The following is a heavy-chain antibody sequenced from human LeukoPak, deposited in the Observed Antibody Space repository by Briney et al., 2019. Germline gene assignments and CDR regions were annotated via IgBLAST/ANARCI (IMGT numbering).Heavy chain of an antibody. CDR2: INPDGSGT. V-gene: IGHV3-74*01. Sequence: QPGGSLRLSCAASGFTFSSYWMHWVRQAPGKGLVWVSRINPDGSGTSYADSVKGRFTVSRDNAKNTLYLQMNSLRAEDTAVNYCARGFDSRFFNDWGQGTLVTVSS. CDR3: ARGFDSRFFND. CDR1: GFTFSSYW. D-gene: IGHD3-22*01. J-gene: IGHJ4*02.